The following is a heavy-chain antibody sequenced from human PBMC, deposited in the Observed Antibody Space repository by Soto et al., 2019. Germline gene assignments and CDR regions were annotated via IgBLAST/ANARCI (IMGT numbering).Heavy chain of an antibody. Sequence: GESLKISCKGSGYSFTSYWIGWVRQMPGKGLEWMGIIYPGDSDTRYSPSFQGQVTISADKSISTAYLQWSSLRDEDTAVYYCARDGYCVSTTCYFLPDVWGPGTTVTVSS. CDR1: GYSFTSYW. CDR2: IYPGDSDT. J-gene: IGHJ6*02. CDR3: ARDGYCVSTTCYFLPDV. V-gene: IGHV5-51*01. D-gene: IGHD2-2*03.